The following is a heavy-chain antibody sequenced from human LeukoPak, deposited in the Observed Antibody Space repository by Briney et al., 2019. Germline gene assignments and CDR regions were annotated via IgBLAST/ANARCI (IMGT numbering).Heavy chain of an antibody. CDR2: ISSSSSYI. CDR3: ARSIVVVPAAMYQKYNWFDP. V-gene: IGHV3-21*01. J-gene: IGHJ5*02. Sequence: PEGSLRLSCAASGFTFSSYSMNWVRQAPGKGLEWVSSISSSSSYIYYADSVKGRFTISRDNAKNSLYLQMNSLRAEDTAVYYCARSIVVVPAAMYQKYNWFDPWGQGTLVTVSS. CDR1: GFTFSSYS. D-gene: IGHD2-2*01.